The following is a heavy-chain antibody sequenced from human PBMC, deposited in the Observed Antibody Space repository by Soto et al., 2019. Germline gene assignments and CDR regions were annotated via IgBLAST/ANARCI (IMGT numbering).Heavy chain of an antibody. CDR2: IISSSSYI. D-gene: IGHD3-10*01. CDR3: VKDHGTAMIRGGLDS. J-gene: IGHJ4*02. Sequence: VGPLRLSCSASIFTFSSYSMNWVLQYPAKGLEWVSSIISSSSYIYYADSVKGRFTISRDNSKNTLYLQMSSLRPEDTAVYYCVKDHGTAMIRGGLDSWGQGALVTVSS. V-gene: IGHV3-21*01. CDR1: IFTFSSYS.